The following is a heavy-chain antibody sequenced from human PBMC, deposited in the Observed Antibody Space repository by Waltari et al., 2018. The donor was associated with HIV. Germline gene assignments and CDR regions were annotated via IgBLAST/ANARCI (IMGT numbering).Heavy chain of an antibody. CDR1: GFTFSSYA. CDR2: ISYDGSNK. Sequence: QVQLVESGGGVVQPGRSLRLSCAASGFTFSSYAMHWVRQAPGKGLEWVAVISYDGSNKYYADSVKGRFTISRDNSKNTLYLQMNSLRAEDTAVYYCASVVVSGSYYNDFFDYWGQGTLVTVSS. CDR3: ASVVVSGSYYNDFFDY. J-gene: IGHJ4*02. V-gene: IGHV3-30*04. D-gene: IGHD3-10*01.